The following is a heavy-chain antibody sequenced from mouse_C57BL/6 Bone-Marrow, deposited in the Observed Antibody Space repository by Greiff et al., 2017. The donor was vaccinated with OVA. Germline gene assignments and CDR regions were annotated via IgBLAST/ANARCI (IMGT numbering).Heavy chain of an antibody. V-gene: IGHV5-6*01. CDR1: GFTFSSYG. Sequence: EVKLVESGGDLVKPGGSLKLSCAASGFTFSSYGMSWVRQTPDKRLEWVATISSGGSYTYYPDSVKGRFTISRDNAKNTLYLQMSSLKSEDTAMYYCARILLRYYFDYWGQGTTLTVSS. CDR3: ARILLRYYFDY. J-gene: IGHJ2*01. D-gene: IGHD1-1*01. CDR2: ISSGGSYT.